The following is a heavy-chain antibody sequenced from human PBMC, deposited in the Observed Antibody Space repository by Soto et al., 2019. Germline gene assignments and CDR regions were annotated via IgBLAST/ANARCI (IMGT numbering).Heavy chain of an antibody. CDR3: ARIRDYYDSSGYFSKGYYFDY. CDR2: IDWDDDK. J-gene: IGHJ4*02. V-gene: IGHV2-70*01. D-gene: IGHD3-22*01. Sequence: LVNPTQTLTLTCTFSGFSLSTSGMCVSWIRQPPGKALEWLALIDWDDDKYYSTSLKTRLTISKDTSKNQVVLTMTNMDPVDTPTYYCARIRDYYDSSGYFSKGYYFDYWGQGTLVSVSS. CDR1: GFSLSTSGMC.